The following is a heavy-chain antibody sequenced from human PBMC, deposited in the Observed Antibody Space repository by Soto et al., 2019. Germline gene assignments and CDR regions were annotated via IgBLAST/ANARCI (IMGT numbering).Heavy chain of an antibody. CDR3: ARDPGLAARTSYFDY. CDR2: IIPIFGTA. V-gene: IGHV1-69*13. CDR1: GGTFSSYA. J-gene: IGHJ4*02. Sequence: PSVKVSCKASGGTFSSYAISWVRQAPGQGLEWMGGIIPIFGTANYAQKFQGRVTITADESTSTAYMELSSLRSEDTAVYYCARDPGLAARTSYFDYWGQGTLVTVSS. D-gene: IGHD6-6*01.